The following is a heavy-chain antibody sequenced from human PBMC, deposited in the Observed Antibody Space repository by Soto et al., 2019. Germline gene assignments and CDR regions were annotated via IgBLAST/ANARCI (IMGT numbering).Heavy chain of an antibody. J-gene: IGHJ3*02. D-gene: IGHD3-16*01. V-gene: IGHV4-61*01. CDR3: AGDPGTGGEDAFDI. CDR2: FHYSGST. Sequence: QVHLQESGPGLVKPSETLSLTCTVSGVSVSSGSYYWSWIRQPPGMGLQWIGYFHYSGSTNYNPSLKSRVTMSVDTSKNQFSLTISSVIAADSAVYYCAGDPGTGGEDAFDIWGQGTRVTVSS. CDR1: GVSVSSGSYY.